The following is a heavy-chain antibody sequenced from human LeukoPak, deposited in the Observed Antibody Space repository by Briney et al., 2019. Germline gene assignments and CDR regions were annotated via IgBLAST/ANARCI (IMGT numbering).Heavy chain of an antibody. Sequence: SQTLSLTCTVSGGSISSGDYYWSWIRQPPGKGLEWIAYMYYSGSTYCNPSLKSRVTISVDTSKNQFSLKLSSVTAADTAVYYCARVKRAGIAARQWFDYWGQGTLVTVSS. V-gene: IGHV4-30-4*01. CDR2: MYYSGST. J-gene: IGHJ4*02. CDR3: ARVKRAGIAARQWFDY. CDR1: GGSISSGDYY. D-gene: IGHD6-6*01.